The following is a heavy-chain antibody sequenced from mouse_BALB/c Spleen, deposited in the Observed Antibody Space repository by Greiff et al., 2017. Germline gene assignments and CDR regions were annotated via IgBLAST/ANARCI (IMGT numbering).Heavy chain of an antibody. CDR1: GYTFTSYW. CDR2: IYPGSGST. J-gene: IGHJ4*01. CDR3: TRELGLLSMDY. D-gene: IGHD3-1*01. Sequence: LQQPGSELVRPGASVKLSCKASGYTFTSYWMHWVKQRPGQGLEWIGNIYPGSGSTNYDEKFKSKATLTVDTSSSTAYMQLSSLTSEDSAVYYCTRELGLLSMDYWGQGTSVTVSS. V-gene: IGHV1S22*01.